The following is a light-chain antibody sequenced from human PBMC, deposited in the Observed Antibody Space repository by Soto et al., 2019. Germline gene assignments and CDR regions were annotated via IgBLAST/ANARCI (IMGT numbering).Light chain of an antibody. CDR2: GAS. Sequence: EIVLTQSPGTLSLSPGKRATLSCRASQTISSTYLAWYQERPGQAPRLLIYGASIRATGIPDRFSGRGSGTGFTLTIRRLEPEDFAVYYCQHYGSSLPSTFGPGTKVDI. V-gene: IGKV3-20*01. CDR3: QHYGSSLPST. J-gene: IGKJ3*01. CDR1: QTISSTY.